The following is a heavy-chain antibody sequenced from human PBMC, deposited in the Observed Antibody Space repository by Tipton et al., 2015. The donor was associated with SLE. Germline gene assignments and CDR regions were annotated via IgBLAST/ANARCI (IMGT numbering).Heavy chain of an antibody. D-gene: IGHD2-2*01. CDR3: ARQVVPAPYYMDV. CDR2: IYPGDSDT. Sequence: QLVQSGAEVKKPGASVKVSCKASGYMFPNYGISWVRQAPGQGLEWMGIIYPGDSDTRYSPSFQGQVTISADKSISTAYLQWSSLKASDTAMYYCARQVVPAPYYMDVWGKGTTVTVSS. V-gene: IGHV5-51*01. J-gene: IGHJ6*03. CDR1: GYMFPNYG.